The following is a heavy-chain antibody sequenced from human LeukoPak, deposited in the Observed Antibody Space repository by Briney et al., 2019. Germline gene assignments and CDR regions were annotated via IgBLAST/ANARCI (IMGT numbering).Heavy chain of an antibody. CDR2: INDNGDGT. CDR3: AKVYRGSDYYFDY. V-gene: IGHV3-23*01. Sequence: GSLRLSCAASGFTFSSYAMSWVRQAPGKGLKWVSTINDNGDGTYYADSVKGRFTISRDNSKNTLYLQMNSLRAEDTAVYYCAKVYRGSDYYFDYWGQGTLVTVSS. J-gene: IGHJ4*02. CDR1: GFTFSSYA. D-gene: IGHD1-26*01.